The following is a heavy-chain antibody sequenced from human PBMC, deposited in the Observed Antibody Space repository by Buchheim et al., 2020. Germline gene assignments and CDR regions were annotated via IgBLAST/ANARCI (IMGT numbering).Heavy chain of an antibody. Sequence: QVQLVESGGGVVQPGRSLRLSCAASGFTFSSYGMHWVRQAPGKGLEWVAFIRYDGSNKYYADSVKGRFTISRDNSKNTLYLQMNSLRAEDTAVYYCAKDAHDIVATIEYWGQGTL. V-gene: IGHV3-30*02. CDR1: GFTFSSYG. CDR2: IRYDGSNK. D-gene: IGHD5-12*01. CDR3: AKDAHDIVATIEY. J-gene: IGHJ4*02.